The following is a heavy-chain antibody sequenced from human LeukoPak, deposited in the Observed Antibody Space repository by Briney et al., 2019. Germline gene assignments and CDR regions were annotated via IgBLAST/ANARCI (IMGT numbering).Heavy chain of an antibody. D-gene: IGHD1-14*01. CDR2: ISSSSSYI. V-gene: IGHV3-21*01. J-gene: IGHJ4*02. Sequence: GGSLRLSCAASGFTFSNYSMNWVRQAPGKGLEWVSSISSSSSYIYYADSVKGRFTISRDNAKNSLYLQMNSLRAEDTAVYYCARIRTERIDYWGQGTLVTVSS. CDR3: ARIRTERIDY. CDR1: GFTFSNYS.